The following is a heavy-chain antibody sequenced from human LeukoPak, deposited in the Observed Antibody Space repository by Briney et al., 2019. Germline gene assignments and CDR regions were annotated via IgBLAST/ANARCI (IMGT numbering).Heavy chain of an antibody. J-gene: IGHJ4*02. CDR1: GFTFSSYW. V-gene: IGHV3-23*01. CDR2: ISDSGGRT. D-gene: IGHD3/OR15-3a*01. CDR3: AKGGLSGYFY. Sequence: GGSLRLSCAASGFTFSSYWMSWVRQAPGKGLEWVSSISDSGGRTYYADSVKGRFTISRDNSKNTLYLQMNSLRAEDTAVYYCAKGGLSGYFYWGQGTLVTVSS.